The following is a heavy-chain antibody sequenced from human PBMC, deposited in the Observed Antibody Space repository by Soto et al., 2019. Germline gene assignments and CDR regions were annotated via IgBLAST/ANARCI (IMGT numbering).Heavy chain of an antibody. Sequence: GGSLRLSCAASGFTFSSYWMSWVRQAPGKGLEWVANIKQDGSEKYYVDSVKGRFTISGDNAKNSLYLQMNSLRAEDTAVYYCARERIVVVPAAMHGMDVWGQGTTVTVSS. J-gene: IGHJ6*02. CDR3: ARERIVVVPAAMHGMDV. CDR1: GFTFSSYW. D-gene: IGHD2-2*01. CDR2: IKQDGSEK. V-gene: IGHV3-7*01.